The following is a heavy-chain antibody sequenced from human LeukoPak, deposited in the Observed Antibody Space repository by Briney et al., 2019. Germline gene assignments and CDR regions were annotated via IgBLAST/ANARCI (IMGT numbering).Heavy chain of an antibody. CDR2: IIPILGTA. V-gene: IGHV1-69*13. CDR3: ARSGMGATYYNWFDP. J-gene: IGHJ5*02. Sequence: SVKVSCTASGYTFTSYGISWVRQAPGQGLEWMGGIIPILGTANYAQKFQGRVTITADESTSTAYMELSSLRSEDTAVYYCARSGMGATYYNWFDPWGQGTLVTVSS. CDR1: GYTFTSYG. D-gene: IGHD1-26*01.